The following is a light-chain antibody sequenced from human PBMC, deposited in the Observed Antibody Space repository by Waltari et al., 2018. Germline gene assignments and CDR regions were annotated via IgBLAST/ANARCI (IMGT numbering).Light chain of an antibody. CDR1: FSDVGAYDY. Sequence: QSALTQPASVSGSPGQPITFSCTGSFSDVGAYDYVSCYQQPPGRAPKLLIFDSSHRPSGVSDRLSGSKSGNTASLTISGLQPEDEADYYCSSYTTRGTWVFGGGTKLTVL. CDR2: DSS. J-gene: IGLJ3*02. CDR3: SSYTTRGTWV. V-gene: IGLV2-14*03.